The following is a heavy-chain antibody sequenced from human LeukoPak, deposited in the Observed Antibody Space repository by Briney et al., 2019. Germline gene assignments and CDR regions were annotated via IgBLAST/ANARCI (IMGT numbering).Heavy chain of an antibody. D-gene: IGHD3-9*01. J-gene: IGHJ5*02. V-gene: IGHV1-18*01. CDR2: ISAYNGNT. CDR3: ARDPRRETGPYNWFDP. CDR1: GYTFSGYG. Sequence: ASVKVSCKALGYTFSGYGISWVRQAPGQGLEWMGWISAYNGNTNYAQKYQGRVTMTTDTSTSTAYMELRSLRSDDTAVYYCARDPRRETGPYNWFDPWGQGTLVTVSS.